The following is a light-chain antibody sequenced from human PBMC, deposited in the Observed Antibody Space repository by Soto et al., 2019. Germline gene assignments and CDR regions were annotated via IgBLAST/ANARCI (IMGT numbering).Light chain of an antibody. Sequence: EIVLTQSPGTLSLSPGERATLSCRASQRISSSYLAWYQQKPGQAPRPLAYGASSRATGTPDRFSGSGSGTDFTLTISRLEPEDFAVYYCQQYGSSRFTFGPGTKVDIK. CDR3: QQYGSSRFT. V-gene: IGKV3-20*01. CDR1: QRISSSY. J-gene: IGKJ3*01. CDR2: GAS.